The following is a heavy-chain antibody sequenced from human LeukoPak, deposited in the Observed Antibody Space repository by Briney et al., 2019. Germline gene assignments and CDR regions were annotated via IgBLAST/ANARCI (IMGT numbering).Heavy chain of an antibody. CDR3: VRDPRFSENFDY. CDR2: INSDGSIT. D-gene: IGHD3-10*01. J-gene: IGHJ4*02. Sequence: PGGSLRLSCAASGFTFSSYWMHWVRQAPGKGLLCVSRINSDGSITTYADSVKGRLTISRDNAKNTLYLQMNSLRAEDTAVYYCVRDPRFSENFDYWGQGTLVTVSS. CDR1: GFTFSSYW. V-gene: IGHV3-74*03.